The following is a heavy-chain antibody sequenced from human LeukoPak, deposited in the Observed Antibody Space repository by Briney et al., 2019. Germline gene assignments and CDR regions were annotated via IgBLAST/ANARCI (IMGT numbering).Heavy chain of an antibody. CDR1: GFTVSSNY. CDR2: ISGSGGST. J-gene: IGHJ4*02. D-gene: IGHD5-12*01. Sequence: AGGSLRLSCAASGFTVSSNYMSWVRQAPGKGLEWVSAISGSGGSTYYADSVKGRFTISRDNSKNTLYLQMNSLRAEDTAVYYCAKDNSGYDFRGQGTLVTVSS. CDR3: AKDNSGYDF. V-gene: IGHV3-23*01.